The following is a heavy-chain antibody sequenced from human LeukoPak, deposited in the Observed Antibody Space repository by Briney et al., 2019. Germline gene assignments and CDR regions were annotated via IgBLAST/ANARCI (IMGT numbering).Heavy chain of an antibody. V-gene: IGHV3-23*01. J-gene: IGHJ4*02. CDR2: ISGSGGST. CDR3: ASLDSGNYRVLMGDY. CDR1: GLTFSSYA. Sequence: GGSLRLSCAASGLTFSSYAMSWVRQAPGKGLEWVSGISGSGGSTSYADSVKGRFTISRDNSKNTLYLQMNSLRAEDTAVYSCASLDSGNYRVLMGDYWGQGTLVTVSS. D-gene: IGHD1-26*01.